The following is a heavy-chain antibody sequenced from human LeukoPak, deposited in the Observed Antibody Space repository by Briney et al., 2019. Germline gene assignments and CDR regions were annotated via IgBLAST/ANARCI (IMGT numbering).Heavy chain of an antibody. CDR1: GGSISRSSYY. D-gene: IGHD2-2*02. J-gene: IGHJ6*03. V-gene: IGHV4-39*01. Sequence: SETLSLTCTVSGGSISRSSYYWGWIRQPPGKGLEWIGSIYYSGSTYYNPSLKSRVTISVDTSKNQFSLKLSSVTAADTAVYYCARTVVPAAIPLYYYYYYYMDVWGKGTTVTVSS. CDR3: ARTVVPAAIPLYYYYYYYMDV. CDR2: IYYSGST.